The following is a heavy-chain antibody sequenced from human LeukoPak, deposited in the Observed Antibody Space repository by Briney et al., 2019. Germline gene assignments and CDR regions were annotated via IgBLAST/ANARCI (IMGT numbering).Heavy chain of an antibody. D-gene: IGHD3-22*01. CDR2: ISWNSGSI. V-gene: IGHV3-9*01. CDR3: AKDISLYYYDSSGYSQLDY. Sequence: GGSLRLSCAASGFTFSDYYMSWIRQAPGKGLEWVSGISWNSGSIGYADSVKGRFTISRDNAKNSLYLQMNSLRAEDTALYYCAKDISLYYYDSSGYSQLDYWGQGTLVTVSS. J-gene: IGHJ4*02. CDR1: GFTFSDYY.